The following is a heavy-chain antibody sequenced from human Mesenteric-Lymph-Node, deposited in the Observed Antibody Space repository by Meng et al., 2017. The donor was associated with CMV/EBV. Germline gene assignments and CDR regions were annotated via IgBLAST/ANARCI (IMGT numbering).Heavy chain of an antibody. Sequence: GESLKISCAASGFTFSSYAMHWVRQAPGKGLDWVAVVSYDGSYSYYADSVKGRFTISRDNSKNTVFLQMNSLRDEDTAMYYCVKGAFSDFWTGYFTSRDWGQGTLVTVSS. V-gene: IGHV3-30*04. D-gene: IGHD3/OR15-3a*01. CDR1: GFTFSSYA. CDR2: VSYDGSYS. CDR3: VKGAFSDFWTGYFTSRD. J-gene: IGHJ4*02.